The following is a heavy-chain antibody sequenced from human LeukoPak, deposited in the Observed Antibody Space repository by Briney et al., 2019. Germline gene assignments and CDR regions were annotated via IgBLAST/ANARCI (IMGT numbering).Heavy chain of an antibody. CDR1: GYTFTGYY. J-gene: IGHJ4*02. CDR3: ARDLPYFYGSGSAIRLDY. Sequence: ASVKVSCKASGYTFTGYYMHWVRQAPGQGLEWMGWISAYNGNTNYAQKLQGRVTMTTDTYTSTAYMELRSLRSDDTAVYYCARDLPYFYGSGSAIRLDYWGQGTLVTVSS. CDR2: ISAYNGNT. V-gene: IGHV1-18*04. D-gene: IGHD3-10*01.